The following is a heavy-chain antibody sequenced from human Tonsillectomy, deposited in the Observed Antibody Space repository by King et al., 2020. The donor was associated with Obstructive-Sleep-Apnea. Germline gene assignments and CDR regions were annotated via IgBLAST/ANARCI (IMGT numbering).Heavy chain of an antibody. D-gene: IGHD2-15*01. J-gene: IGHJ6*02. CDR2: ISSSSSYI. CDR3: ARDSAYCSGGSCYPRYYYYGMDV. V-gene: IGHV3-21*01. CDR1: GFTFSSYS. Sequence: VQLVESGGGLVKPGGSLRLSCAASGFTFSSYSMNWVRQAPGKGLEWVSSISSSSSYIYYADSVKGRFTISRDKAKNSLYLQMNSLRAEGTAVYYCARDSAYCSGGSCYPRYYYYGMDVWGQGTTVTVSS.